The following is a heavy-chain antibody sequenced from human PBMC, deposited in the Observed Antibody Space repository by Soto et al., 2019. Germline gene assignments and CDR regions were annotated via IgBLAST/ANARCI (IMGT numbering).Heavy chain of an antibody. Sequence: GGSLRLSCAASGFTFSSYSMNWVRQAPGKGLEWVSYISSSSSTIYYADSVKGRFTISRDNAKNSLYLQMNSLRAEDTAVYYCARGEGSSYDRLYNWFDPWGQGNLVTVSS. CDR1: GFTFSSYS. V-gene: IGHV3-48*01. J-gene: IGHJ5*02. CDR3: ARGEGSSYDRLYNWFDP. D-gene: IGHD6-13*01. CDR2: ISSSSSTI.